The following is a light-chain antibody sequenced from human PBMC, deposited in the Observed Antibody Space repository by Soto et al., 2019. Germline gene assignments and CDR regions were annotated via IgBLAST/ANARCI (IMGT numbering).Light chain of an antibody. J-gene: IGKJ2*01. V-gene: IGKV3-20*01. CDR2: DTS. CDR3: QHYGGSPLYT. CDR1: QTFISNH. Sequence: EIVLTQSPGTLSLSPGGRATLSCRASQTFISNHLAWYQQKPGQAPRLLIYDTSRRATGIPDRFSGSASGTDFTLTVSRLEPADFAVYYCQHYGGSPLYTFGQGTKIEIK.